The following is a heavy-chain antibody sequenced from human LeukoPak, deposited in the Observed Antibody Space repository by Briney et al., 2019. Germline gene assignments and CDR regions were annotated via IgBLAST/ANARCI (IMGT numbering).Heavy chain of an antibody. D-gene: IGHD2-15*01. CDR3: ARNIGSGGSLKTPAANP. Sequence: SETLSLTCTVSGGSISSGGYYWSWIRQHPGKGLEWIGYIYYSGSTYYNPSLKSRVTISVDTSKNQFSLKLSSVTAADTAVYYCARNIGSGGSLKTPAANPWGQGTLVTVSS. V-gene: IGHV4-31*03. CDR2: IYYSGST. J-gene: IGHJ5*02. CDR1: GGSISSGGYY.